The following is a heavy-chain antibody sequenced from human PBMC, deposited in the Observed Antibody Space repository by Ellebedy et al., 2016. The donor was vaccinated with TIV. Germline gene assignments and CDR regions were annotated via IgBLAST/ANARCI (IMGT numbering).Heavy chain of an antibody. CDR2: INPNSGGT. CDR1: GGTFSNHA. Sequence: AASVKVSCKTSGGTFSNHAISWVRQAPGQGLEWMGWINPNSGGTNYAQKFQGRVTMTRDTSISTAYMELSRLRSDDTAVYYCAREGSGSYGHHYWGQGTLVTVSS. CDR3: AREGSGSYGHHY. D-gene: IGHD1-26*01. J-gene: IGHJ4*02. V-gene: IGHV1-2*02.